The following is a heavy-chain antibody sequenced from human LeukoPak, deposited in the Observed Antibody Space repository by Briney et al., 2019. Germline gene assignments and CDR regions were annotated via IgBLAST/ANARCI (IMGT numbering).Heavy chain of an antibody. V-gene: IGHV3-49*04. CDR1: GFIFGDYA. CDR2: IRGRVYGATT. Sequence: PGRSLRLSCTTSGFIFGDYAMSWVRQAPGKGLEWVSLIRGRVYGATTEYAASVKGRFAMSRDDSKSIAYLQMNSLKSEGTAMYYCSRERAGVFQYWGQGILVTVSS. CDR3: SRERAGVFQY. J-gene: IGHJ4*02.